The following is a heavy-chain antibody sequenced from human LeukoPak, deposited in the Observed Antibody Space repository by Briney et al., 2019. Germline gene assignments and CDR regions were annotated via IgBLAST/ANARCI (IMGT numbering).Heavy chain of an antibody. Sequence: GASVTVSCKASGRTFSSYTISWVRQAPGQGLEWMGRIIPILGIANYAQKFQGRVTITADKSTSTAYMELSSLRSEDTAVYYCAKTHSPYCGGDCPFDYWGQGTLVTVSS. CDR1: GRTFSSYT. CDR2: IIPILGIA. CDR3: AKTHSPYCGGDCPFDY. V-gene: IGHV1-69*02. J-gene: IGHJ4*02. D-gene: IGHD2-21*02.